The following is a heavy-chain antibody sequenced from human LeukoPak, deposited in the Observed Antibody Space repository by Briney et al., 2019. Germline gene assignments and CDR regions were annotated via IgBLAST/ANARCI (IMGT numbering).Heavy chain of an antibody. CDR2: LYTGGDT. V-gene: IGHV3-53*01. D-gene: IGHD3-10*01. CDR3: ARGPGSRGIFDY. CDR1: GFTLSAHY. J-gene: IGHJ4*02. Sequence: PGGSLRLSCAVSGFTLSAHYMSWVRQAPGKGLECVSFLYTGGDTYYADSVKGRFTISRDNSKNTLYLQMNSPRAEDTAVYYCARGPGSRGIFDYWGQGTLVTVSS.